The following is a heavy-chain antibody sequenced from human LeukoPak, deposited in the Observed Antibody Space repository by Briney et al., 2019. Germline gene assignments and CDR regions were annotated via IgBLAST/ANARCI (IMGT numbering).Heavy chain of an antibody. CDR3: ARTKVYSGTYYGHWFDP. J-gene: IGHJ5*02. CDR1: GYTFTSYD. V-gene: IGHV1-8*01. Sequence: RWASVKVSCKASGYTFTSYDINWVRQATGQGLEWMGWMNPNSGNTGCAQKFQGRVTMTRNTSISTAYMDLSSLRSEDTAVYYCARTKVYSGTYYGHWFDPWRQGTLVTVSS. CDR2: MNPNSGNT. D-gene: IGHD1-26*01.